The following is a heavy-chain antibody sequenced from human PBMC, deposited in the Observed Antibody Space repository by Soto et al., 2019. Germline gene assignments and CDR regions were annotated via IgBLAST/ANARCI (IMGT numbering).Heavy chain of an antibody. D-gene: IGHD3-9*01. CDR2: IYWDDDK. V-gene: IGHV2-5*02. CDR3: AHSPLFYAGDAP. CDR1: GFSLSSNGEG. Sequence: SGPTLVNPTQTLTLTCTFSGFSLSSNGEGVGWTRQPPGKALEWLALIYWDDDKRYNPSLKSRLTITKDTSRNQVVLTMTNMDPVDTATYYCAHSPLFYAGDAPWGQGTLVNVSS. J-gene: IGHJ5*02.